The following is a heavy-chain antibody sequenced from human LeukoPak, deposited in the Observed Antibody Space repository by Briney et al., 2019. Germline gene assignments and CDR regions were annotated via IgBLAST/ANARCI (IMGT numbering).Heavy chain of an antibody. CDR2: INHSGST. V-gene: IGHV4-34*01. Sequence: KPSETLSLTCAVYGWSFNDYYWTWIRQSPGKGLEWIGEINHSGSTSYNPSLKSRVTISVDASKRQFSLKLNSVTAADKAVYYCARRPMVRGVILNYYFDYWGQGTLVTVSS. CDR1: GWSFNDYY. D-gene: IGHD3-10*01. CDR3: ARRPMVRGVILNYYFDY. J-gene: IGHJ4*02.